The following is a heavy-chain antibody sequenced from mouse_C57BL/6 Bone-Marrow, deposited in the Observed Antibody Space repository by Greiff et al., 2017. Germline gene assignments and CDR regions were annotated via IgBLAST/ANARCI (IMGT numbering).Heavy chain of an antibody. D-gene: IGHD2-3*01. CDR1: GFTFSSYT. J-gene: IGHJ2*01. CDR3: ARLGDGDY. V-gene: IGHV5-9*01. Sequence: EVKVEESGGGLVKPGGSLKLSCAASGFTFSSYTMSWVRQTPEKRLEWVATISGGGGNTYYPDSVKGRFTISRDNAKNTLYLQMSSLRSEDTALYYCARLGDGDYWGQGTTLTVSS. CDR2: ISGGGGNT.